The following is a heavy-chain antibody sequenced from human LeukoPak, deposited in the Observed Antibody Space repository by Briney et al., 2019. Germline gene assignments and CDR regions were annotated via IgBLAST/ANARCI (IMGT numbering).Heavy chain of an antibody. CDR2: IEHDGREI. V-gene: IGHV3-7*01. CDR1: GFTFTTYW. D-gene: IGHD5-12*01. CDR3: ARAADIVATIGYFGY. Sequence: GGSLRLSCVVSGFTFTTYWMSWVRQTPRKGLEWVANIEHDGREIYYVDSVKGRFTISRDNAKNSLYLQMNSLRAEDTAVYYCARAADIVATIGYFGYWGQGTLVTVSS. J-gene: IGHJ4*02.